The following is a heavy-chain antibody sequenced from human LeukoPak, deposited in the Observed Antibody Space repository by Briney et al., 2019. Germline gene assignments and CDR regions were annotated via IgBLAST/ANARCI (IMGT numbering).Heavy chain of an antibody. D-gene: IGHD5-18*01. V-gene: IGHV1-69*04. J-gene: IGHJ5*02. CDR3: ARGSGYSYGPENWFDP. Sequence: ASVKVSCKASGGTFSSYAISWVRQAPGQGLEWMGRIIPILGIANYAQKFQSRVTITADKSTSTAYMELSSLRSEDTAVYYCARGSGYSYGPENWFDPWGQGTLVTVSS. CDR1: GGTFSSYA. CDR2: IIPILGIA.